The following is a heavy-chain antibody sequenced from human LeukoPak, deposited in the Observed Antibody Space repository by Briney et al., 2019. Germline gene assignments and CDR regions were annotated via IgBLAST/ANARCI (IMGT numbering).Heavy chain of an antibody. CDR3: AITYSGSYLSPFDP. Sequence: SVKVSCKASGGTFSSYAISWVQQAPGQGLEWMGRIIPIFGTANYAQKFQGRVTITTDESTSTAYMELSSLRSEDTAVYYCAITYSGSYLSPFDPWGQGTLVTVSS. J-gene: IGHJ5*02. CDR2: IIPIFGTA. CDR1: GGTFSSYA. V-gene: IGHV1-69*05. D-gene: IGHD1-26*01.